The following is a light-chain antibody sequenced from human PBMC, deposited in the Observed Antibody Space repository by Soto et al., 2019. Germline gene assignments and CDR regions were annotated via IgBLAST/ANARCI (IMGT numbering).Light chain of an antibody. CDR3: QQCGSSPWT. CDR1: QSVSSYY. J-gene: IGKJ5*01. V-gene: IGKV3-20*01. CDR2: AAS. Sequence: EIVLTQSPGTMSLSLRERSTLCCRASQSVSSYYLAWYQQKPGQAPRLLIDAASSRATGIPDRVSGGGSGTDCTLTISRLEPEDFAVYYCQQCGSSPWTFGQGTRLEIK.